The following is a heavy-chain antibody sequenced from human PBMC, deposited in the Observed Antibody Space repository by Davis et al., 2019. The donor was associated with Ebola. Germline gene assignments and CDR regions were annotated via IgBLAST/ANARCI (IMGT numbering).Heavy chain of an antibody. CDR1: GSTFSSYA. CDR2: IIPILGIA. CDR3: ARDGRFHYGMDV. V-gene: IGHV1-69*04. Sequence: SVKVSCKASGSTFSSYAISWVRQPPGQGLEWMGRIIPILGIANYAQKFQGRVTITADKSTSTAYMELSSLRSEDTAVYYCARDGRFHYGMDVWGQGTTVTVSS. J-gene: IGHJ6*02. D-gene: IGHD1-26*01.